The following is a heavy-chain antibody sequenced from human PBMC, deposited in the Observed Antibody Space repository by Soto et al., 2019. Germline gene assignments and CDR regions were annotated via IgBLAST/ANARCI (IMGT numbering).Heavy chain of an antibody. CDR3: AKDPVSLRFLGWPPGWFDP. D-gene: IGHD3-3*01. Sequence: GGSLRLSCAASGFTFSSYAMSWVRQAPGKGLEWVSAISGSGGSTYYADSVKGRFTISRDNSKNTLYLQMNSLRAEDTAVYYCAKDPVSLRFLGWPPGWFDPWGQGTLVTVSS. CDR2: ISGSGGST. J-gene: IGHJ5*02. V-gene: IGHV3-23*01. CDR1: GFTFSSYA.